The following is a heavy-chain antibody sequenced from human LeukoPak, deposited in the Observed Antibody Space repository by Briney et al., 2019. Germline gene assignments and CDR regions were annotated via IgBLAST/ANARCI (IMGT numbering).Heavy chain of an antibody. D-gene: IGHD3-10*01. CDR3: ARGGSDFNWFDP. CDR1: GGSISDTNY. J-gene: IGHJ5*02. V-gene: IGHV4-4*02. CDR2: IFHTGRT. Sequence: SETLSLTCVVSGGSISDTNYWSWVRQSPGKGLEWIGEIFHTGRTNSNPSLKSRATLSVDKSKNQFSLKMNSVTAADTAVYYCARGGSDFNWFDPWGQGTLVTVSS.